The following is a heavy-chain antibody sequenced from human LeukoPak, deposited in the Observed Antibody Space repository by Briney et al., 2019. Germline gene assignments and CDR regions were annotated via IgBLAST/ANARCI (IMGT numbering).Heavy chain of an antibody. CDR2: FYDSGNT. CDR1: GGSISSSSYY. J-gene: IGHJ4*02. V-gene: IGHV4-39*07. D-gene: IGHD1-26*01. CDR3: ARGKSRRSHIDY. Sequence: SETLSLTCTVPGGSISSSSYYWGWARQHPGEWLEWIGSFYDSGNTYYNPSLKSRVTISVDTSKNQFSLKVRCVTAGDTAVYFCARGKSRRSHIDYWGQGTLSPSPQ.